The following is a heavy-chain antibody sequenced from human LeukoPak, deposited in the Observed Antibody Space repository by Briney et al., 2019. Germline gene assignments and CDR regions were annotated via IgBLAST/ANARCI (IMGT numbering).Heavy chain of an antibody. CDR3: AREQSVAGPYFDY. Sequence: ASVKVSCKASGYTFTSYAMHWVRQAPGQRLEWMGWINAGNGNTKYSQKFQGRVTITRDTSASTAYMELSSLRSEDTAVYYCAREQSVAGPYFDYWGQGTLVTVSS. V-gene: IGHV1-3*01. CDR2: INAGNGNT. CDR1: GYTFTSYA. D-gene: IGHD6-19*01. J-gene: IGHJ4*02.